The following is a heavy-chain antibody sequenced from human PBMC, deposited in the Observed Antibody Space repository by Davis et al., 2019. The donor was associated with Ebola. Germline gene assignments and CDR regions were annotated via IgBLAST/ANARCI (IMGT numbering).Heavy chain of an antibody. J-gene: IGHJ3*02. V-gene: IGHV5-51*01. CDR3: ATRDNDAFDI. Sequence: GESLKISCKGSGYSFTSYWIGWVRRMPGKGLECMGIIYPGDSDTRYNPSFQGQVTISADESISTAYLQWSSLKASDTAMYYCATRDNDAFDIWGQGTMVTVSS. CDR2: IYPGDSDT. D-gene: IGHD5-24*01. CDR1: GYSFTSYW.